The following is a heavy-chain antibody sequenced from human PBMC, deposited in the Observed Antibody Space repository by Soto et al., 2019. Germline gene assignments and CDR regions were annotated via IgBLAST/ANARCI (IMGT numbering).Heavy chain of an antibody. D-gene: IGHD1-26*01. CDR2: IGIGSSTK. CDR1: GFTFRNYG. CDR3: AKDVGLGGSYGYYYYGMDV. V-gene: IGHV3-48*01. J-gene: IGHJ6*02. Sequence: GGSLRLSCAASGFTFRNYGMNWVRQAPGKGLEWVSFIGIGSSTKYYADSVKGRFTISRDNSKNTLYLQMNSLRAEDTAVYYCAKDVGLGGSYGYYYYGMDVWGQGTTVTVSS.